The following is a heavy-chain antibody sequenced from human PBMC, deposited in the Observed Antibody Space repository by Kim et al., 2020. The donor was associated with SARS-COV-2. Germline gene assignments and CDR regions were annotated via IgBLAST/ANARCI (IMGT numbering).Heavy chain of an antibody. Sequence: YEKGRFTISRDRAKNTMYVQMDSLRPDDTAFYYCARRHYYHAGIYYPFDFWGQGTLVTVSS. J-gene: IGHJ4*02. D-gene: IGHD1-26*01. V-gene: IGHV3-30*01. CDR3: ARRHYYHAGIYYPFDF.